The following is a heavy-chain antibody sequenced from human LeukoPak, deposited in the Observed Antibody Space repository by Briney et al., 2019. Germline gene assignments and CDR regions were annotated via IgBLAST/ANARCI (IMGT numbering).Heavy chain of an antibody. Sequence: ASVTVSCKASVYTFTGYYMHWVRQAPGQGLEWMGWINPNSGGTNYAQKFQGRVTMTRDTSISTAYMELSRLRSDDTAVYYCATGERLVPAAMWFDYWGQGTLVTVSS. CDR1: VYTFTGYY. CDR2: INPNSGGT. D-gene: IGHD2-2*01. CDR3: ATGERLVPAAMWFDY. J-gene: IGHJ4*02. V-gene: IGHV1-2*02.